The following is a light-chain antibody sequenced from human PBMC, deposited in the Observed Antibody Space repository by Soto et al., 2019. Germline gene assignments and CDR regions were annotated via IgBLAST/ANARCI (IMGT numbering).Light chain of an antibody. J-gene: IGLJ1*01. CDR2: EVS. CDR3: SSYTDRKNLV. Sequence: QSALTQPASVSGSPGQSITISCTGTSSDVGGYNYVSWYQQHPGKAPKLMIYEVSNRPSGVSNRFSGSKSGNTASLTVSALQAEDEADYYCSSYTDRKNLVFGTGTKLTVL. CDR1: SSDVGGYNY. V-gene: IGLV2-14*01.